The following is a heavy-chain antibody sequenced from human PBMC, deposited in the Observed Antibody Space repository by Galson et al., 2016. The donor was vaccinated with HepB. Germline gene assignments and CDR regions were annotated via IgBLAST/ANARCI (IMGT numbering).Heavy chain of an antibody. CDR3: AREERYCSSMRCQNPDYGMDV. CDR1: GFRFSRYG. V-gene: IGHV3-30-3*01. J-gene: IGHJ6*02. Sequence: SLRLSCAASGFRFSRYGMHWVRQAPGKGLEWVAMISYDGSNEYYADSVKGRVTISRDNSKNSPYLQMNSLRAEDTAVYFCAREERYCSSMRCQNPDYGMDVWGQGTTVTVSS. CDR2: ISYDGSNE. D-gene: IGHD2-2*01.